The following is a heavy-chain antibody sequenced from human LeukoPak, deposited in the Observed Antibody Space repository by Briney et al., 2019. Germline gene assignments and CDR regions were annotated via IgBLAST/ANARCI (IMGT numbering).Heavy chain of an antibody. CDR2: IIPIFGPP. J-gene: IGHJ5*01. CDR1: GVTFSSDA. D-gene: IGHD4-17*01. CDR3: ARRVIASRSDYFDS. Sequence: ASVKVSCKVSGVTFSSDAITWLRQVPGQGLKWMGGIIPIFGPPDYAQNFQDRLTISADKSTSTAYMELSSLRFEDTAIYYCARRVIASRSDYFDSWGQGTLVTVSS. V-gene: IGHV1-69*06.